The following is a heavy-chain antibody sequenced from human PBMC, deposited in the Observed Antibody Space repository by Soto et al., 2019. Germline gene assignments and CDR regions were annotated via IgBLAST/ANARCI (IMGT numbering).Heavy chain of an antibody. CDR2: ISWDGNNK. CDR1: GFTFSSYG. D-gene: IGHD6-6*01. CDR3: AKGGSSSARYFDR. V-gene: IGHV3-30*18. J-gene: IGHJ5*02. Sequence: QVQVVESGGGVVQPGRSLRLSCAASGFTFSSYGMHWVRQAPGKGLEWVAIISWDGNNKYYADSVKGRFTISRDSFKNTLFLQMNSLRAEDTAVYYCAKGGSSSARYFDRWGQGTLVTVSS.